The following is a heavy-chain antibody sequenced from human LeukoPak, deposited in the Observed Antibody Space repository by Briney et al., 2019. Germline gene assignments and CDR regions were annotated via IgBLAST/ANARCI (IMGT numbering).Heavy chain of an antibody. J-gene: IGHJ4*02. V-gene: IGHV1-3*01. D-gene: IGHD5-24*01. CDR2: VSAASNP. Sequence: GASVKVSCKTSGYIFTPHHIHWMRQAPGQGLELLGWVSAASNPEYSQKFQGRVVITRDASATTSYLELNSLRSEDTAVYYCAMSVEMPPIPSFDYWGQGTLVTVSS. CDR3: AMSVEMPPIPSFDY. CDR1: GYIFTPHH.